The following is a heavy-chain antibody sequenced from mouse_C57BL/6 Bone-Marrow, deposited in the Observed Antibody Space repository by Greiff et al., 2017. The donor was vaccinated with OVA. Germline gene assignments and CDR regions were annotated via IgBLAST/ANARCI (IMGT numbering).Heavy chain of an antibody. V-gene: IGHV1-82*01. CDR2: IYPGDGDT. J-gene: IGHJ2*01. CDR3: ASSHYGEGY. Sequence: QVQLKESGPELVKPGASVKISCKASGYAFSSSWMNWVKQRPGKGLEWIGRIYPGDGDTNYNGKFKGKATLTADKSSSTAYMQLSSLTSEDSAVYFCASSHYGEGYWGQGTTLTVSS. CDR1: GYAFSSSW. D-gene: IGHD1-2*01.